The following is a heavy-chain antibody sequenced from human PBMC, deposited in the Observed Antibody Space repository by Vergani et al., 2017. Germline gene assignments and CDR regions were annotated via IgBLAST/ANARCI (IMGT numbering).Heavy chain of an antibody. V-gene: IGHV3-7*03. D-gene: IGHD6-6*01. J-gene: IGHJ6*02. CDR1: GFTFSSYW. Sequence: VQLVESGGGLVQPGGSLRLSCAASGFTFSSYWMSWVRQAPGKGLEWVANIKQDGSEKYYVDSVKGRFTISRDNAKNSLYLQMNSLRAEDTAVYYCARDRGSSSLYYYYGMDVWGQGTTVTVSS. CDR2: IKQDGSEK. CDR3: ARDRGSSSLYYYYGMDV.